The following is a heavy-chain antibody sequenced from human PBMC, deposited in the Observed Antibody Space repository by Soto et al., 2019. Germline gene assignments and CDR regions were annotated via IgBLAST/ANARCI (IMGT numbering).Heavy chain of an antibody. J-gene: IGHJ4*02. D-gene: IGHD5-12*01. Sequence: GXLRLSFASSGFXFSSYALSWVRHAPGKGLEWVSAISGSCGSTYYADSVKGRFTISRDNSKNTLYLQMNSLRAEDTAVYYFAKDPLSGGYDLDFDYWGEGNLVTV. V-gene: IGHV3-23*01. CDR3: AKDPLSGGYDLDFDY. CDR1: GFXFSSYA. CDR2: ISGSCGST.